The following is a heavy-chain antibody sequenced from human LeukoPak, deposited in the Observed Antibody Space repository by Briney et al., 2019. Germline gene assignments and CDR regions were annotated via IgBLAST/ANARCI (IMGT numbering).Heavy chain of an antibody. J-gene: IGHJ4*02. Sequence: SETLSLTCAVYGGSFSGYYWSWIRQPPGKGLEWIGEINHSGSTNYNPSLKSRVTISVDTSKSQFSLKLSSVTAADTAVYYCARGLPADYDYWGQGTLVTVSS. CDR1: GGSFSGYY. V-gene: IGHV4-34*01. CDR3: ARGLPADYDY. D-gene: IGHD1-14*01. CDR2: INHSGST.